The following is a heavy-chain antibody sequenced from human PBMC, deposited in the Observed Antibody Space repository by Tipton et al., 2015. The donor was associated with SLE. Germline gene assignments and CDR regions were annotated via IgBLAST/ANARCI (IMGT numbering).Heavy chain of an antibody. CDR2: IYYSGST. V-gene: IGHV4-39*07. D-gene: IGHD2-21*02. CDR3: AREVTAAAAPSFDY. Sequence: TLSLTCTVSGSISSSSYYWGWIRQPPGKGLEWIGSIYYSGSTYYNPSLKSRVTISVDTSKNQFSLKLSSVTAADTAVYYCAREVTAAAAPSFDYRGQGTLVTVSS. J-gene: IGHJ4*02. CDR1: GSISSSSYY.